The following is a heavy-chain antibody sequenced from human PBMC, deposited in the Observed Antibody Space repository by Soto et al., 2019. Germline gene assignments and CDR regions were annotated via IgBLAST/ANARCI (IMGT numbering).Heavy chain of an antibody. CDR1: GYTFTSYA. CDR2: INAGTGDT. Sequence: ASVKVSCKASGYTFTSYAIHWVRQAPGQRLEWMGWINAGTGDTKYSQKFQGRVTITRDASATTAYMELSSLRAEDTAVYYCAREDGPDDDAFDIWGQGTMVTVSS. V-gene: IGHV1-3*01. J-gene: IGHJ3*02. CDR3: AREDGPDDDAFDI.